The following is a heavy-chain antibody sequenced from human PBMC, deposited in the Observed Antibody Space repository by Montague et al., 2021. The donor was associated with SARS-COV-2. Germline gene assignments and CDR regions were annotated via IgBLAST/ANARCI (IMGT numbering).Heavy chain of an antibody. J-gene: IGHJ4*02. D-gene: IGHD3-22*01. CDR1: GYSFTKYW. CDR3: ARRGFDTSGYYSYFDY. V-gene: IGHV5-51*01. Sequence: QSGAEVKKPGESLKISCNGSGYSFTKYWIGWVRQMPGKGLEWMGIIYPGDSDSRYSPSFQGQVTISADESISTAYLQWSSLKASDTAMYYCARRGFDTSGYYSYFDYWGQGTLVTVSS. CDR2: IYPGDSDS.